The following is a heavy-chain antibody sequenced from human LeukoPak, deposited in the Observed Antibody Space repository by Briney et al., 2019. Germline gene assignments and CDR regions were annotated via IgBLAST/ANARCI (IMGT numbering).Heavy chain of an antibody. V-gene: IGHV3-7*03. CDR1: GFTIGDTW. J-gene: IGHJ4*02. CDR2: IKQDGSEK. CDR3: ATSYDMGWLIGY. D-gene: IGHD3/OR15-3a*01. Sequence: PGGSLRLSCAASGFTIGDTWMNWVRQVPGQGLEWVANIKQDGSEKFYVASVKGRFTISRDNGKSSLYLQMNSLTAEDTALYYCATSYDMGWLIGYWGQGTLVTVSS.